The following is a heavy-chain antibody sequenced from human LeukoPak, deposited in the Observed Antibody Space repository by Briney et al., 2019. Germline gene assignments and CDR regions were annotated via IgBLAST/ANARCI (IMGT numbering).Heavy chain of an antibody. D-gene: IGHD4-17*01. J-gene: IGHJ4*02. CDR3: AKDREVTTYYYFDY. Sequence: GGSLRLSCAASGFTFSNYEMNWVRQAPGKGLEWVSYISSSGNTIYYADSVKGRFTISRDNSKSTLYLQMNSLRAEDTAVYYCAKDREVTTYYYFDYWGQGTLVTVSS. V-gene: IGHV3-48*03. CDR1: GFTFSNYE. CDR2: ISSSGNTI.